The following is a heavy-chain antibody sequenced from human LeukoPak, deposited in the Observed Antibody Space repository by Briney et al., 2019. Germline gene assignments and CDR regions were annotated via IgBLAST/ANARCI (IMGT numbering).Heavy chain of an antibody. Sequence: GGPPRLSCAASGFSFSTYAMHWVRQAPGKGLEYVAAITGNGGSTYYASSVKGRFTISRDNSKNTLYLQMGSLRAEDMAVYYCARVRWSSAFDYWGQGTLVTVSS. CDR1: GFSFSTYA. CDR2: ITGNGGST. V-gene: IGHV3-64*01. CDR3: ARVRWSSAFDY. J-gene: IGHJ4*02. D-gene: IGHD1-26*01.